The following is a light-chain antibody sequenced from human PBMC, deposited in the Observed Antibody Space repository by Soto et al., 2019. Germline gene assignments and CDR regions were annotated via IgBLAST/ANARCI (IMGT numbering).Light chain of an antibody. Sequence: DIVMTQSPLSLPVTPGEPASISCRSSQSLLHNNGYNYLDWYLQKPGQSPQLLIYLGSNRASGVPGRFSGSGSGTGFTLKISRVEAEDVGVYYCMQALRTQWTFGQGTKVEIK. CDR1: QSLLHNNGYNY. V-gene: IGKV2-28*01. CDR2: LGS. J-gene: IGKJ1*01. CDR3: MQALRTQWT.